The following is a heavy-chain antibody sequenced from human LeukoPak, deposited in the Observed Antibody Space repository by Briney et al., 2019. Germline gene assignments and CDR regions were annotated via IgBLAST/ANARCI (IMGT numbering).Heavy chain of an antibody. Sequence: ASVKVSCKASGYTFTHHGITWVRQAPGQGREWMGWISAYNGDTKYAQKVQGRVTLTTDTSTNTAYMEMRSLRYDDTAVYCCARDPSNSSGRNQYFDLWGRGTLVTVSS. CDR3: ARDPSNSSGRNQYFDL. CDR2: ISAYNGDT. J-gene: IGHJ2*01. CDR1: GYTFTHHG. D-gene: IGHD6-19*01. V-gene: IGHV1-18*01.